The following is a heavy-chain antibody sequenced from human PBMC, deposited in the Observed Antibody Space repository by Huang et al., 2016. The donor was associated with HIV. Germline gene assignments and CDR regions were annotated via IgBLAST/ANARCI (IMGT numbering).Heavy chain of an antibody. D-gene: IGHD3-10*01. CDR2: FTDRRSA. V-gene: IGHV4-34*01. J-gene: IGHJ4*02. CDR3: ARPKMTATPSDSSWSYFDF. Sequence: QVRLEQWGPNLLKPSDTLSLKCAVYGGSFSAYFWTWIRQSPVQGLEWIGEFTDRRSATHNPSRWSRVSQSVDSSKNQVYLNLTAVTAADTAVYVCARPKMTATPSDSSWSYFDFWGRGTPVTVSS. CDR1: GGSFSAYF.